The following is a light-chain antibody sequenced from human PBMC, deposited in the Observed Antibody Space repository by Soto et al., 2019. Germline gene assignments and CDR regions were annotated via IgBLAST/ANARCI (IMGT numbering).Light chain of an antibody. CDR3: QTWGTGPFV. CDR1: SGHSSYA. Sequence: QAVVTQSPSASASLGASVKLTCTLSSGHSSYAIAWHQQQPEKGPRYLMKLNSDGSHSKGDGIPDRFSGSSSGAERYLTISRLQSEDEADYYCQTWGTGPFVFGTGTKLTVL. J-gene: IGLJ1*01. V-gene: IGLV4-69*01. CDR2: LNSDGSH.